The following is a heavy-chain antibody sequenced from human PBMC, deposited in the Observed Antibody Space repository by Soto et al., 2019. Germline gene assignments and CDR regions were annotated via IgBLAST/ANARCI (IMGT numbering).Heavy chain of an antibody. V-gene: IGHV4-34*01. Sequence: QVQLQQWGAGLLKPSETLSLTCAVFGGSVNSGNYYWSWTRQPPGKGLEWIGAMSHSGGTHLNPSIKRRVTTSVDTSKNLFSLSMSSVTAADTALYYCARVERENETSVVDAFVIWGPGTMVTVSS. D-gene: IGHD1-26*01. J-gene: IGHJ3*02. CDR2: MSHSGGT. CDR1: GGSVNSGNYY. CDR3: ARVERENETSVVDAFVI.